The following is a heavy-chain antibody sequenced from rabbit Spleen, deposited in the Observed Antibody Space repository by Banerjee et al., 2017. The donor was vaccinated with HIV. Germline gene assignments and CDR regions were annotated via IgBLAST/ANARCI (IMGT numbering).Heavy chain of an antibody. CDR3: ARDTSSSFSSYGMDL. CDR1: RFSFSKSYW. D-gene: IGHD1-1*01. V-gene: IGHV1S45*01. CDR2: IYAGSSGTT. Sequence: QEQLEESGGDLVKPEGSLTLTCTASRFSFSKSYWICWVRQAPGKGLEWIACIYAGSSGTTYYASWAKDRFTISKTSSTTVTLQMTSLTAADTATYFCARDTSSSFSSYGMDLWGPGTLVTVS. J-gene: IGHJ6*01.